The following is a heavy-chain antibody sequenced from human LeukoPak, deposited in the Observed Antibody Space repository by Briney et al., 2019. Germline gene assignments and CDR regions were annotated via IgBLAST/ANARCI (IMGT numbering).Heavy chain of an antibody. CDR3: ARAQLNLLVDFGMDV. D-gene: IGHD1-1*01. CDR2: INYSGST. V-gene: IGHV4-59*01. CDR1: GGSITTYY. Sequence: SETLSLTCTVSGGSITTYYWTWIRHPPGKGLEWLGYINYSGSTNYNSSLKSRVTISVDTSKNQFSLKLSSVTAADTAVYYCARAQLNLLVDFGMDVWGQGTTVTVSS. J-gene: IGHJ6*02.